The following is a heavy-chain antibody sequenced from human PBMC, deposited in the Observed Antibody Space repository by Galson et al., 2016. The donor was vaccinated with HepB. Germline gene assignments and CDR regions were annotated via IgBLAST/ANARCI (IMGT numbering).Heavy chain of an antibody. CDR1: GFTLRTYW. D-gene: IGHD2-15*01. J-gene: IGHJ3*02. CDR2: INPDGSST. Sequence: SVRLSCAASGFTLRTYWMHWVRQAPGKGLVWVSRINPDGSSTSYAHSVKGRFTISRDNAKNTPYMQMRSLRAEDTAVYYCARDSYVPDCSGARCYWSDALDIWGQGTMVTVSS. CDR3: ARDSYVPDCSGARCYWSDALDI. V-gene: IGHV3-74*01.